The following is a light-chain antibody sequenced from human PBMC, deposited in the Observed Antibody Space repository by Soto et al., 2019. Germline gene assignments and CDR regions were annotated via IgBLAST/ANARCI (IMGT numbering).Light chain of an antibody. V-gene: IGKV3-15*01. CDR2: GAS. Sequence: EIVMTQSPATLSVSPGERATLSCRASQSVSSNLAWYQQKPGQAPRLLIYGASTRATGIPARYSGSGSVTEFTHAISSLQSEDFAVYYCQQYNNWPPWTFGQGTKVEIK. J-gene: IGKJ1*01. CDR1: QSVSSN. CDR3: QQYNNWPPWT.